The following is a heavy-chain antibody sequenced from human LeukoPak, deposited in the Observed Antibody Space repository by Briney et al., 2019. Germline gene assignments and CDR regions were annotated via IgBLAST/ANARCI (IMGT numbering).Heavy chain of an antibody. V-gene: IGHV1-18*01. J-gene: IGHJ4*02. D-gene: IGHD2-15*01. CDR2: ISAYNGNT. CDR3: ARDGPQYCSGGSCYSGY. CDR1: GYTFTSYD. Sequence: ASVKVSCKASGYTFTSYDINWVRQATGQGLEWMGWISAYNGNTNYAQKLQGRVTMTTDTSTSTAYMELRSLRSDDTAVYYCARDGPQYCSGGSCYSGYWGQGTLVTVSS.